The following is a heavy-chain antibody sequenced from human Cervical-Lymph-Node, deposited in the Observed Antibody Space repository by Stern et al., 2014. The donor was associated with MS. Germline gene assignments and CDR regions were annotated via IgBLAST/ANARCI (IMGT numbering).Heavy chain of an antibody. CDR2: INTNTVNP. V-gene: IGHV7-4-1*02. Sequence: QAQLVQFGSELKKPGASVKVSCKAFGYTFTSYAMNWVRQAPGQGLEWLGWINTNTVNPTYALGFTGPFVFSWDTSVSTAYLQISSLKAEDTAVYYCARANRRRIRRGDYYYGRDVWGQGTTVTVSS. CDR1: GYTFTSYA. CDR3: ARANRRRIRRGDYYYGRDV. J-gene: IGHJ6*02. D-gene: IGHD3-10*01.